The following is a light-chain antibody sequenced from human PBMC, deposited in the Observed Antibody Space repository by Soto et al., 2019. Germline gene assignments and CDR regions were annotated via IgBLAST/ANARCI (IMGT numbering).Light chain of an antibody. CDR1: HSVSSS. CDR2: GAS. V-gene: IGKV3-15*01. Sequence: EIVVTQSPATLSVSPGERATVFCRASHSVSSSLAWYQQKPGQAPRLLIHGASTRATGIPARFSGSGSGTEFTLTISSLQSEDFAVYYCQQYSDWRPQFGQGTKVDIK. CDR3: QQYSDWRPQ. J-gene: IGKJ1*01.